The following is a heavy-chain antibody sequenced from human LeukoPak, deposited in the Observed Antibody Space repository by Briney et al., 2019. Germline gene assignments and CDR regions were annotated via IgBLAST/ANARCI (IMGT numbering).Heavy chain of an antibody. CDR2: ISSSSSYI. CDR1: GFTFSSYS. CDR3: AREGYSSSSTPTGFGDYFDY. V-gene: IGHV3-21*01. Sequence: GGSLRLSCAASGFTFSSYSMNWVRQAPGKGLEWVSSISSSSSYIYYADSVKGRFTISRDNAKNSLYLQMNSLRAEDTAVYYCAREGYSSSSTPTGFGDYFDYWGQGTLVTVSS. J-gene: IGHJ4*02. D-gene: IGHD6-6*01.